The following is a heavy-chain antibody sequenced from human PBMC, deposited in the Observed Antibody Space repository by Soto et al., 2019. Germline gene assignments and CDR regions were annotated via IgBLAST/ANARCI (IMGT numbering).Heavy chain of an antibody. Sequence: PSETLSLTCTVSGGSISSYYWSWIRQPPGKGLEWIGYIYYSGSTNYNPSLKSRVTISVDTSKNQFSLKLSSVTAADTAAYYCARASTNYDFWSGYHYAFDIWGQGTMVTVSS. CDR2: IYYSGST. CDR3: ARASTNYDFWSGYHYAFDI. V-gene: IGHV4-59*01. D-gene: IGHD3-3*01. J-gene: IGHJ3*02. CDR1: GGSISSYY.